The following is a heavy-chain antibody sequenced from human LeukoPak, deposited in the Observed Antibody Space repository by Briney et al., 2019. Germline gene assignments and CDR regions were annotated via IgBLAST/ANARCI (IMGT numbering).Heavy chain of an antibody. Sequence: PSETLSLTCTVSGGSISSSSYYWGWIRQPPGKGLEWIGSIYYSGSTYYNPSLKSRVTISVDTSKNQFSLKLSSVTAADTAVYYCARGTDGFRLPSYYNYYYMDVWGKGTTVTVSS. J-gene: IGHJ6*03. V-gene: IGHV4-39*07. CDR1: GGSISSSSYY. CDR2: IYYSGST. CDR3: ARGTDGFRLPSYYNYYYMDV. D-gene: IGHD3/OR15-3a*01.